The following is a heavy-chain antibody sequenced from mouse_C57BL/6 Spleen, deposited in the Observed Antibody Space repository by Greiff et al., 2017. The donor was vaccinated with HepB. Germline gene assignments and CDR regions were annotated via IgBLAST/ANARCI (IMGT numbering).Heavy chain of an antibody. CDR3: ARGGLRRGYAMDY. CDR1: GYTFTSYW. J-gene: IGHJ4*01. D-gene: IGHD2-4*01. CDR2: IDPSDSYT. V-gene: IGHV1-69*01. Sequence: QQSCKASGYTFTSYWMHWVKQRPGQGLEWIGEIDPSDSYTNYNQKFKGKSTLTVDKSSSTAYMQLSSLTSEDSAVYYCARGGLRRGYAMDYWGQGTSVTVSS.